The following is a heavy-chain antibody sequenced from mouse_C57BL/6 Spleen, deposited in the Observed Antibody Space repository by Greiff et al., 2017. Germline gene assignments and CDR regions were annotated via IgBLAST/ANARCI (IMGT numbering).Heavy chain of an antibody. Sequence: VQLQQSGAELVRPGASVKLSCKASGYTFTSSGISWVKQRTGQGLEWIGEIYPRSGNTYYNEKFKGKATLTADKSSSTAYMELRSLTSEDSAVYFCARGTTGYAMDYWGQGTSVTVSS. V-gene: IGHV1-81*01. CDR2: IYPRSGNT. D-gene: IGHD1-1*01. CDR3: ARGTTGYAMDY. CDR1: GYTFTSSG. J-gene: IGHJ4*01.